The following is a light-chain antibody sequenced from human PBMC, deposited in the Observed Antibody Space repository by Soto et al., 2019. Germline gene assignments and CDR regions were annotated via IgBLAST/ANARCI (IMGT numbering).Light chain of an antibody. CDR2: GAF. Sequence: EVVMRQSPATLSVSPGEGATLSCRASQSVSNNYLAWYQQKPGQAPRLLIYGAFNRATGIPARFSGSGSGTDFTLTISSLEPEDFAVYYCQQRNIWPPVTFGQGTRLEIK. CDR1: QSVSNNY. J-gene: IGKJ5*01. CDR3: QQRNIWPPVT. V-gene: IGKV3-11*01.